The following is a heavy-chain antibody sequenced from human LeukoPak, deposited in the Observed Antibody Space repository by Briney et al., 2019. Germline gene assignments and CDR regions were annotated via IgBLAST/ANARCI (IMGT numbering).Heavy chain of an antibody. V-gene: IGHV3-23*01. Sequence: GGSLRLSCAASGFTSSRNAMSWVRQAPGKGLEWVSGVSTSGTSTNYADSVKGRFTISRDNSKNTLYLQTNSLTAEDTAVYYCAKRPGHFDYWGQGILVTVSS. CDR2: VSTSGTST. CDR1: GFTSSRNA. CDR3: AKRPGHFDY. J-gene: IGHJ4*02.